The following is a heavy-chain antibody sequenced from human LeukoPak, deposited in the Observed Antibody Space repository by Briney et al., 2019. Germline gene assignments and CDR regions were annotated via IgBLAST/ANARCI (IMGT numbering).Heavy chain of an antibody. Sequence: ASAKVSCKVSGYTLTELSMHWVRQAPGKGLEWMGGFDPEDGETIYAQKFQGRVTMTEDTSTDTAYMELSSLRSEDTAVYYCATLSKYCSGGSCFYFQHWGQGTLVTVSS. CDR1: GYTLTELS. CDR2: FDPEDGET. J-gene: IGHJ1*01. D-gene: IGHD2-15*01. V-gene: IGHV1-24*01. CDR3: ATLSKYCSGGSCFYFQH.